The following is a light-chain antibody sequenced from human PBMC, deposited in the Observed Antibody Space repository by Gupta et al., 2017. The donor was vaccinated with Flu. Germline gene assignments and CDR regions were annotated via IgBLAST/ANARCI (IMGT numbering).Light chain of an antibody. Sequence: DRVAITCRASQVVNSHVNWYQQRPGEAPRLLICSASSLQPGVPSRFRGSGSRTQFTLTISGRQPEDFATYYCQQTYNAPPWTCGQGTKVNMK. CDR2: SAS. V-gene: IGKV1-39*01. J-gene: IGKJ1*01. CDR1: QVVNSH. CDR3: QQTYNAPPWT.